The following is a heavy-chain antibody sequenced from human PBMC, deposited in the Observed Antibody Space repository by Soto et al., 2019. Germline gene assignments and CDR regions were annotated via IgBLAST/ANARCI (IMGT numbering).Heavy chain of an antibody. V-gene: IGHV5-10-1*01. CDR3: AVSHEKYYYYYGMDV. CDR2: IDPSDSYT. CDR1: GYSFTSYW. J-gene: IGHJ6*02. Sequence: PGESLKISSKRSGYSFTSYWISWVRQMPGKGLEWMGRIDPSDSYTNYSPSFQGHVTISADKSISTAYLQWSSLKASDTAMYYCAVSHEKYYYYYGMDVWGQGTTVTVSS.